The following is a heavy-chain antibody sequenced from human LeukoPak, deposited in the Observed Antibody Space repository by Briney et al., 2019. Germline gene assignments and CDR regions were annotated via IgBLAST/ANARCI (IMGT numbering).Heavy chain of an antibody. CDR1: GGSINSDY. Sequence: SETLSLTCSVSGGSINSDYWAWIRQPPGKGLDWIGYMYYTGSTNYNPSLQSRVTILLATSKKQFSLKLSSVTAADTAIYYCVRVSVVYGMDVWGRGTTVTVSS. J-gene: IGHJ6*02. CDR3: VRVSVVYGMDV. CDR2: MYYTGST. V-gene: IGHV4-59*01.